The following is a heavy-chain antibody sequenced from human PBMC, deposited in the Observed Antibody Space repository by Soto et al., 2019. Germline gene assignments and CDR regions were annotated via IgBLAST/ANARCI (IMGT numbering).Heavy chain of an antibody. V-gene: IGHV4-31*03. CDR3: ARASSSSSAADY. D-gene: IGHD6-6*01. J-gene: IGHJ4*02. Sequence: QVQLQESGPGLVKASQTLSLICSVSGESINSGVYYWSWIRHHPGKGLEWIGYIYDSESAYYNPSLKIRVTISMDTSKNHFAMKLSSVTAADTAVYYCARASSSSSAADYWGQGTLVTVS. CDR1: GESINSGVYY. CDR2: IYDSESA.